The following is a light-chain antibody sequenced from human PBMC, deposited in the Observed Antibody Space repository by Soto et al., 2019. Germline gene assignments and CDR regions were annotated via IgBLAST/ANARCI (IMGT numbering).Light chain of an antibody. Sequence: EIVLTQSPGTLSLSPGDRATLSCRASQRVSIYLAWYQQKPGQAPRLLIYDASNRVTGIPARFSGSGSGTDFTLTTSSVEPEDLAVYYCQQRVDWLTFGGGTKLEIK. V-gene: IGKV3-11*01. CDR3: QQRVDWLT. CDR2: DAS. J-gene: IGKJ4*01. CDR1: QRVSIY.